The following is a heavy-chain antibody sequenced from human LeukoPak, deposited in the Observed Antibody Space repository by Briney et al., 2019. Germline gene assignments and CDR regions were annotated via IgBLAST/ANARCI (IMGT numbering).Heavy chain of an antibody. V-gene: IGHV1-2*02. CDR3: ARVRTATRTFDY. D-gene: IGHD5-12*01. J-gene: IGHJ4*02. Sequence: ASVKVSCKASGYTFTGCYMHWVRQAPGQGLEWMGWINPNSGGTNYAQKFRGRVTMTRDTSISTAYMELSRLRSDDTAVYYCARVRTATRTFDYWGQGTLVTVSS. CDR1: GYTFTGCY. CDR2: INPNSGGT.